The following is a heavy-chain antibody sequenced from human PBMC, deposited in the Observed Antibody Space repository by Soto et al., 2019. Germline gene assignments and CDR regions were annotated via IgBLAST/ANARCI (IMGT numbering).Heavy chain of an antibody. CDR3: ARAPVGMDSINFFDH. CDR2: IYNGGRT. CDR1: GDSISSDGYH. J-gene: IGHJ4*02. Sequence: PSETLSLTCTVSGDSISSDGYHWSWILQSQGKGLEWIGYIYNGGRTFYRPSLESRINMSLDATKNSYSLRLTSVTAADTAVYYCARAPVGMDSINFFDHWGQGMLVTVSS. D-gene: IGHD2-8*01. V-gene: IGHV4-30-4*01.